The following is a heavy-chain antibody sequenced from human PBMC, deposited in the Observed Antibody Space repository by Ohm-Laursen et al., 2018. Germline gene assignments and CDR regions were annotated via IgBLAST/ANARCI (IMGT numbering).Heavy chain of an antibody. D-gene: IGHD4-11*01. CDR3: ARDRGTVTTIWFDP. J-gene: IGHJ5*02. V-gene: IGHV3-7*01. CDR1: GFTFSTYW. CDR2: IKQDGSEK. Sequence: SLRLSCAASGFTFSTYWMSWVRQAPGKGPEWVTNIKQDGSEKYYVDSVKGRFTISRDNAKNSLYLQMNSLRAEDTAVYYCARDRGTVTTIWFDPWGQGTLATVSS.